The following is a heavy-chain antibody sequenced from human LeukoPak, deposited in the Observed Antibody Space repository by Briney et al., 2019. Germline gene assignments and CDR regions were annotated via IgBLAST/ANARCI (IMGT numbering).Heavy chain of an antibody. CDR1: GFTFSSYG. V-gene: IGHV3-33*08. D-gene: IGHD2-2*01. Sequence: GGSLRLSCAASGFTFSSYGMHWVRQAPGKGLEWAAVISYDGSNTYYADSVKGRFTISRDNSKNTLYLQMNSLGVEDRAVYYCARAQYAGLYNYYGMDVWGQGTTVTVSS. J-gene: IGHJ6*02. CDR2: ISYDGSNT. CDR3: ARAQYAGLYNYYGMDV.